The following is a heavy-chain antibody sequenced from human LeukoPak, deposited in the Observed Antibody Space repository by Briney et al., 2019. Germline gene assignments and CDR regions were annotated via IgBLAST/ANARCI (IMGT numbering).Heavy chain of an antibody. CDR3: ARVAGGWELRYFDY. J-gene: IGHJ4*02. CDR2: ISTYNGNT. D-gene: IGHD1-26*01. V-gene: IGHV1-18*01. CDR1: GYTFTSYG. Sequence: ASVKVSCKASGYTFTSYGISWVRQAPGQGLEWMGWISTYNGNTKYAQKFQGRVTMTTDTSTSAAYMELRSLRFDDTAVYYCARVAGGWELRYFDYWGQGTLVTVSS.